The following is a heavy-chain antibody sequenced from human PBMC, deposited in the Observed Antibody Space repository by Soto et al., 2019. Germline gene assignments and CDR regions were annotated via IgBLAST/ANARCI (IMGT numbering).Heavy chain of an antibody. CDR2: IKQDGSEK. CDR3: ARDQLWFGEFNTYYFDY. D-gene: IGHD3-10*01. J-gene: IGHJ4*02. V-gene: IGHV3-7*03. CDR1: GFTFSSYG. Sequence: WGSLRLSCAASGFTFSSYGMHWVRQAPGKGLEWVANIKQDGSEKYYVDSVKGRFTISRDNAKNSLYLQMNSLRAEDTAVYYCARDQLWFGEFNTYYFDYWGQGTLVTVSS.